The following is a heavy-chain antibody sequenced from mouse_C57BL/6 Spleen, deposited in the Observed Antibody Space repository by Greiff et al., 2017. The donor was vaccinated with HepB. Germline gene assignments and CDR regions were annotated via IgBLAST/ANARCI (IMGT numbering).Heavy chain of an antibody. Sequence: EVQLVESGGGLVQPGGSLSLSCAASGFTFTDYYMSWVRQPPGKALEWLGFIRNKANGYTTEYSASVKGRFTISIDKSQSILYLQMNALRAEDSATYYCARCSYDYDVYFDVWGTGTTVTVSA. CDR3: ARCSYDYDVYFDV. CDR2: IRNKANGYTT. CDR1: GFTFTDYY. D-gene: IGHD2-4*01. V-gene: IGHV7-3*01. J-gene: IGHJ1*03.